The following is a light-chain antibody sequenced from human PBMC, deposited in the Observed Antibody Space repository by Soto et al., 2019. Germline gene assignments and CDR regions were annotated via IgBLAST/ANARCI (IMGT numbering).Light chain of an antibody. J-gene: IGKJ1*01. Sequence: EIVLTQSPGTLSLSPGERATLSCRASQSVSSSFLAWYQQKPGQAPRLLIYGASSRATGFPDRFSGSGSGTDFTLTITRLDPEDFAVYYCQLYDNAPWTFAQGIKVDI. V-gene: IGKV3-20*01. CDR1: QSVSSSF. CDR2: GAS. CDR3: QLYDNAPWT.